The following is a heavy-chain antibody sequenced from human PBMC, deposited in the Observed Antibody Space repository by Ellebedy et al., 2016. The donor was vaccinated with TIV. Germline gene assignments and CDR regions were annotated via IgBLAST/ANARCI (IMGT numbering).Heavy chain of an antibody. Sequence: GESLKISCAASGFTFSSYSMNWVRQAPGKGLEWVSSISSSSSYIYYADSVKGRFTISRDNAKNSLYLQMNSLRAEDTAVYYCARALAAAALGDFDYWGQGTLVTVSS. D-gene: IGHD6-13*01. CDR2: ISSSSSYI. V-gene: IGHV3-21*01. CDR3: ARALAAAALGDFDY. CDR1: GFTFSSYS. J-gene: IGHJ4*02.